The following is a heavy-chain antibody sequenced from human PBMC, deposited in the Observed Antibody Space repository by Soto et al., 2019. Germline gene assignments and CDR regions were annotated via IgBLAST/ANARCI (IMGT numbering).Heavy chain of an antibody. CDR3: ARDPDSMRPRKSWARFDY. V-gene: IGHV1-46*01. CDR2: INPSGGST. D-gene: IGHD3-22*01. J-gene: IGHJ4*02. Sequence: GASVKVSCKASGYTFTSYYMHWVRQAPGQGLEWMGIINPSGGSTSYAQKFQGRVTMTRDTSTSTVYMELSSLRSEDTAVYYCARDPDSMRPRKSWARFDYWGQGTLVTVSS. CDR1: GYTFTSYY.